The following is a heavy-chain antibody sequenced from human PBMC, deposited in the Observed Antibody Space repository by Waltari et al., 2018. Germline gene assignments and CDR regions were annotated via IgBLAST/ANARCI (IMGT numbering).Heavy chain of an antibody. J-gene: IGHJ4*02. CDR3: ALGRAAAAKYYFDY. Sequence: QVQLVQSGAEVRKPGASVKVSCKVPGYTLTELSMHWVRQAPGKGLEWMGVFYPEDGETIYAQKFQGRVTMTEDTSTDAAYMELSSLRSEDTALYYCALGRAAAAKYYFDYWGQGTLVTVSS. CDR2: FYPEDGET. D-gene: IGHD6-13*01. V-gene: IGHV1-24*01. CDR1: GYTLTELS.